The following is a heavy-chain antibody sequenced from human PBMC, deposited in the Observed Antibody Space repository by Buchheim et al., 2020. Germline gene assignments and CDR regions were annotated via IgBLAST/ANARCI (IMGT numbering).Heavy chain of an antibody. CDR2: IYPSDSDT. J-gene: IGHJ6*02. V-gene: IGHV5-51*01. CDR3: ARGYCGGGFCYSYGMDV. D-gene: IGHD2-21*01. Sequence: EEQLVQSGAEVKKPGESLKISCTGSGYSFTNNWIVWVRQTPGKGLEWMGIIYPSDSDTRYSPSFQGQFTISDARPISTAYSQGNSLKASDCATYYCARGYCGGGFCYSYGMDVWGQGT. CDR1: GYSFTNNW.